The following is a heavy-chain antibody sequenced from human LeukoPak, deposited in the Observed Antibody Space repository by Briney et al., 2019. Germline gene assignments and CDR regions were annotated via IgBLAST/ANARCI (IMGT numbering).Heavy chain of an antibody. V-gene: IGHV3-33*01. J-gene: IGHJ4*02. CDR1: GFTFSSYG. Sequence: GRSLRLSCAASGFTFSSYGMHWVRQAPGKGLEWVAVIWYDGSNKYYADSVKGRFTISRDSSKNTLYLQMNSLRAEDTAVYYCVRELGIAVAGFDYWGQGTLVTVSS. CDR3: VRELGIAVAGFDY. CDR2: IWYDGSNK. D-gene: IGHD6-19*01.